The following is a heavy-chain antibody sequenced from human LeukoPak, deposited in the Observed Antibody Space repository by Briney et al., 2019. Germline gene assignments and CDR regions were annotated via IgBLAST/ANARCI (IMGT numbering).Heavy chain of an antibody. J-gene: IGHJ4*02. V-gene: IGHV3-23*01. Sequence: GGSLRLSCAASEFTFSNYAMSWVRQAPGKGLEWVSTVSDSGSSTYYADSVKGRFTISRDNSKNTLYLQMNSLRAEDTAVYYCAKDRPGIAVAGVIDYWGQGTLVTVSS. CDR2: VSDSGSST. CDR1: EFTFSNYA. D-gene: IGHD6-19*01. CDR3: AKDRPGIAVAGVIDY.